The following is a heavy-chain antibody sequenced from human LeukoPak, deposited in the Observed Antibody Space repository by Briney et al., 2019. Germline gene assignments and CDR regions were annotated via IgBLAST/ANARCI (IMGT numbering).Heavy chain of an antibody. Sequence: GESLKISCKGSGYRFTSYWIGWVRQMPGKGLEWMGIIYPGDSDTRYSPSFQGQVTISADKSISTAYLQWSSLKASDTAMYYCARQLRNYYDSSGYPDIWGQGTLVTVSS. J-gene: IGHJ4*02. CDR1: GYRFTSYW. V-gene: IGHV5-51*01. CDR3: ARQLRNYYDSSGYPDI. CDR2: IYPGDSDT. D-gene: IGHD3-22*01.